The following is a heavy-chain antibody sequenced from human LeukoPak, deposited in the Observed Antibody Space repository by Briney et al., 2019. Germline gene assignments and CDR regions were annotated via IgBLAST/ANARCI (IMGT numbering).Heavy chain of an antibody. J-gene: IGHJ3*02. CDR3: ARDGRWPDAFDI. Sequence: PSQTLSLTCTVSGGSISSGDYYWSWIRQPPGKGLEWIGYIYYSGSTYYNPSLKSRVTISVDTSKNQFSLKLSSVTAADTAVYYCARDGRWPDAFDIWGQETMVTVSS. V-gene: IGHV4-30-4*01. CDR1: GGSISSGDYY. D-gene: IGHD4-23*01. CDR2: IYYSGST.